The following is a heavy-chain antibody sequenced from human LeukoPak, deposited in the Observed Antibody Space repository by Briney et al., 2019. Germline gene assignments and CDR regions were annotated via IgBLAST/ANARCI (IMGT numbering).Heavy chain of an antibody. CDR2: ISGSGGST. CDR1: GFTFSSYA. V-gene: IGHV3-23*01. CDR3: AKDPTQVVPAAIFDY. Sequence: PGGSLRLSCAASGFTFSSYAMSWVRQAPGKGLEWVSAISGSGGSTYYADSVKGRFTISRDNSKNTLYPQMNSLRAEDTAVYYCAKDPTQVVPAAIFDYWGQGTLVTVSS. D-gene: IGHD2-2*01. J-gene: IGHJ4*02.